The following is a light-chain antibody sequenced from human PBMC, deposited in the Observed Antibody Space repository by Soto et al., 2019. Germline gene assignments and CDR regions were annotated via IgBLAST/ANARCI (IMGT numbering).Light chain of an antibody. CDR3: QQYGSSPRT. CDR2: GAF. J-gene: IGKJ1*01. V-gene: IGKV3-20*01. CDR1: QSVSSNY. Sequence: EIVLTQSPGTLSLSLGERATFXXRTSQSVSSNYLAWYQQKPGQAPRLXIYGAFKRATGIPDRFSGSGSGTDFTLTISRMEPEDFAVYCCQQYGSSPRTFGQGTKVDIK.